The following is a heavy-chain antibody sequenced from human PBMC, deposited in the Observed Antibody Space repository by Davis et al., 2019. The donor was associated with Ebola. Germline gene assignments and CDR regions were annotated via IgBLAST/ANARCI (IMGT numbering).Heavy chain of an antibody. CDR2: ISYDGSNK. V-gene: IGHV3-30*03. D-gene: IGHD3-10*01. J-gene: IGHJ2*01. CDR1: GFTFSSYG. Sequence: GESLKISCAASGFTFSSYGMHWVRQAPGKGLEWVAVISYDGSNKYYADSVKGRFTISRDNSKNTLYLQMNSLRAEDTAVYYCARDAITMVQGVIITSRYFDLWGRGTLVTVSS. CDR3: ARDAITMVQGVIITSRYFDL.